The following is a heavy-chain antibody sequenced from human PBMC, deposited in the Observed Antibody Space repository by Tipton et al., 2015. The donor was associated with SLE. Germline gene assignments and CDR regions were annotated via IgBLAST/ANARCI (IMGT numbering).Heavy chain of an antibody. Sequence: SLRLSCAASGFTFTSYVINWVRQAPGKGLEWVAVVWYDGTSEYYADSVKGRFTISRDNSENTLSLQMNSLRVEDTAVYYCARDRDLWSGNDAFDIWGQGTMVTVSS. J-gene: IGHJ3*02. CDR3: ARDRDLWSGNDAFDI. CDR1: GFTFTSYV. D-gene: IGHD3-3*01. CDR2: VWYDGTSE. V-gene: IGHV3-33*08.